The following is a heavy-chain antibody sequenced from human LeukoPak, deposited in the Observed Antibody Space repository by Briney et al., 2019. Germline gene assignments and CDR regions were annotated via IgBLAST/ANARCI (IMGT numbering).Heavy chain of an antibody. CDR2: IYHSGST. Sequence: SETLSLTCTVSGYSISSGYYWGWIRQPPGKGLEWIGSIYHSGSTYYNPSLKSRVTISVDTSKNQFSLKLSSVAAADTAVYYCARVVHPARIDYWGQGTLVTVSS. V-gene: IGHV4-38-2*02. J-gene: IGHJ4*02. CDR1: GYSISSGYY. CDR3: ARVVHPARIDY. D-gene: IGHD2-2*01.